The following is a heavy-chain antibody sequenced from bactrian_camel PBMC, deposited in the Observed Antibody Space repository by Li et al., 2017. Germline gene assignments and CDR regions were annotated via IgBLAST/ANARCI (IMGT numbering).Heavy chain of an antibody. J-gene: IGHJ4*01. Sequence: VQLVESGGGSVQAGGSLRLSCAASGYDYNSHCMGWFRQAPGQEREGVATIDSGGTTSYADSVKGRFTISHAGRTLFLQMNSLKPEDTAMYYCAADTTCRVGCMVLADAADWPIWGQGTQVTV. V-gene: IGHV3S53*01. CDR2: IDSGGTT. CDR3: AADTTCRVGCMVLADAADWPI. D-gene: IGHD3*01. CDR1: GYDYNSHC.